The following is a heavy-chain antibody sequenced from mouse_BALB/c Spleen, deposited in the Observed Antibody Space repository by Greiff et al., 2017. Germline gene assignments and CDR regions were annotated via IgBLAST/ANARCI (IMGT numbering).Heavy chain of an antibody. CDR1: GFNIKDTY. Sequence: VQLQQSGAELVKPGASVKLSCTASGFNIKDTYMHWVKQRPEQGLEWIGRIDPANGNTKYDPKFQGKATITADTSSNTAYLQLSSLTSEDTAVYFCAREGVITTVGNYAMDYWGQGTSVTVSS. J-gene: IGHJ4*01. D-gene: IGHD1-1*01. CDR2: IDPANGNT. CDR3: AREGVITTVGNYAMDY. V-gene: IGHV14-3*02.